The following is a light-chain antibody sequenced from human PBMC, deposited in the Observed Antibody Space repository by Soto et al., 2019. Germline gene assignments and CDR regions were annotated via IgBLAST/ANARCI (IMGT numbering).Light chain of an antibody. V-gene: IGLV4-69*02. J-gene: IGLJ2*01. CDR3: QTWDTGIRV. CDR2: LNSDGSH. CDR1: SGHSSYA. Sequence: QPVLTQSPSASAPLGASVKLTCTLSSGHSSYAIAWHQQQPEKGPRYLMKLNSDGSHSKGDGIPDRFSGSSSGAERYLTISSLQSEDEADYYCQTWDTGIRVFGGGTKVTVL.